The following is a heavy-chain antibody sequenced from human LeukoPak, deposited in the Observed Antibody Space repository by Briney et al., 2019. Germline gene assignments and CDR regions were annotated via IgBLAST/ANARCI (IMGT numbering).Heavy chain of an antibody. Sequence: SETLSLTCAVYGGSFSGYYWSWIRQPPGKGLEWIGEINHSGSTNYNPSLKSRVTISVDTSKNQFSLKLSSVTAADTAVYYCARGRVSNRYYYYMDVWGKGTTVTVSS. CDR2: INHSGST. CDR1: GGSFSGYY. CDR3: ARGRVSNRYYYYMDV. V-gene: IGHV4-34*01. J-gene: IGHJ6*03.